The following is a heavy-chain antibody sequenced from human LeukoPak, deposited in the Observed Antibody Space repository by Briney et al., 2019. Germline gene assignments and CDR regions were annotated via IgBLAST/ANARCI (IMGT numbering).Heavy chain of an antibody. V-gene: IGHV3-7*01. CDR2: IKQDGSEK. CDR3: AREGGYSYGYEDYYYGMDV. Sequence: GGSLRLSCAASGFTFSNYLMSWVRQAPGKGLEWVANIKQDGSEKFYVDSVRGRFTISRDNAKNSLYLQMNSLRAEDTAVYYCAREGGYSYGYEDYYYGMDVWGQGTTVTVSS. D-gene: IGHD5-18*01. CDR1: GFTFSNYL. J-gene: IGHJ6*02.